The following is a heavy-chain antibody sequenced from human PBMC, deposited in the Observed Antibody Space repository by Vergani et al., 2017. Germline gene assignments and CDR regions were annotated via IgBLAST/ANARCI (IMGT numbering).Heavy chain of an antibody. Sequence: QLQLQESGPGLVKPSETLSLTCTVSGGSISSSSYYWGWIRQPPGKGLGWIGSIYYSGSTYYNPSLKSRVTISVDTSKNQFSLKLSSVTAADTAVYYCASLIYPYSSSAYYYYYYYMDVWGKGTTVTVSS. CDR1: GGSISSSSYY. V-gene: IGHV4-39*01. CDR2: IYYSGST. J-gene: IGHJ6*03. CDR3: ASLIYPYSSSAYYYYYYYMDV. D-gene: IGHD6-13*01.